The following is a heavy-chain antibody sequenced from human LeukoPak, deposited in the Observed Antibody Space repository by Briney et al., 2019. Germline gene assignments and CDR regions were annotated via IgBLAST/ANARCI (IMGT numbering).Heavy chain of an antibody. CDR2: ISSSSSYI. CDR1: GFIFSSFT. D-gene: IGHD1-26*01. V-gene: IGHV3-21*01. CDR3: ARGSRIVGAPPDY. Sequence: GGSLRLSCAASGFIFSSFTMSWVRQAPGEGLEWVSSISSSSSYIYSGDSVQGRFTISRDNAKNSLYLQMNSLRAEDTAVYYCARGSRIVGAPPDYWGQGILVTVSS. J-gene: IGHJ4*02.